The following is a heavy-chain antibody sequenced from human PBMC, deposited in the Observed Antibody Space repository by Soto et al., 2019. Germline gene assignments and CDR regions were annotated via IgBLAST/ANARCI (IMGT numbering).Heavy chain of an antibody. Sequence: EAQLVESGGGLVQPGGSLRLSCAASGITFNKRWMHWVRQGRGKGLVWVSRIDAAGGGTTYATSVKGRFTISRDNAKNTLFLQMSNLRAEDTAVYYCATDRAYALDVWGQGTTVTVSS. CDR2: IDAAGGGT. J-gene: IGHJ6*02. CDR1: GITFNKRW. CDR3: ATDRAYALDV. V-gene: IGHV3-74*01.